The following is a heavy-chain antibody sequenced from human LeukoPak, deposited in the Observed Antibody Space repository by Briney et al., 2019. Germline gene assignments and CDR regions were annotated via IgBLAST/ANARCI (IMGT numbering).Heavy chain of an antibody. CDR2: LSGRGRRT. CDR1: GFIFSSYA. D-gene: IGHD2-15*01. V-gene: IGHV3-23*01. J-gene: IGHJ4*02. Sequence: GGSLRLSCAASGFIFSSYAMRWVRPAPGKGLEWVSPLSGRGRRTNYADYEKGRFTISRDNSKNTRYLQMNSLRAEDTAVYYCAKDPAAVVVGFFDYWGQGTLVTVSS. CDR3: AKDPAAVVVGFFDY.